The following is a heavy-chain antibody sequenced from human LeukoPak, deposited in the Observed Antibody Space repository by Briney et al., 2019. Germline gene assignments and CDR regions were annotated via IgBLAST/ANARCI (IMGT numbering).Heavy chain of an antibody. CDR2: ISWNSGSI. D-gene: IGHD1-26*01. CDR1: GFTFDDYA. CDR3: ATALGIVGATVDY. Sequence: PGRSLRLSCVVSGFTFDDYAMHWVRQGPGKGLEWVAAISWNSGSIGYADSVKARFTISRDNAKNSLYLQMNSLRAEDTALYYCATALGIVGATVDYWGQGTLVTVSS. V-gene: IGHV3-9*01. J-gene: IGHJ4*02.